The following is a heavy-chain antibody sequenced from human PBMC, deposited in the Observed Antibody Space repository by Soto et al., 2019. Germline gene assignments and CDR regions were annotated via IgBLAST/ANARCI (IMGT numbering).Heavy chain of an antibody. CDR3: ARPQDDGWSGAYFDY. CDR1: GFTLSDHY. D-gene: IGHD4-17*01. Sequence: EVQLVESGGGLVQPGGSLRLSCAASGFTLSDHYMDWVRQAPGKGLEWVGRIRNKASRYTTEYAASVRGRFTISRDESENSLYLQMNSLNTEDTAVYYCARPQDDGWSGAYFDYWGKRNLVTVSS. V-gene: IGHV3-72*01. J-gene: IGHJ4*02. CDR2: IRNKASRYTT.